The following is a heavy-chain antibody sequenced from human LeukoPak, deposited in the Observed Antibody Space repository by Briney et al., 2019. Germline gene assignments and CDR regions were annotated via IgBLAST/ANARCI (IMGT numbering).Heavy chain of an antibody. J-gene: IGHJ6*03. V-gene: IGHV3-23*01. CDR2: LSGSGDRT. CDR1: GFTFSSYA. D-gene: IGHD2-15*01. CDR3: AKEGFYCSGGSCYSFYYYYVDV. Sequence: GSLRLSCAASGFTFSSYAVSWVRQAPGKGLQWVSALSGSGDRTYYADSVKGRFTISRDNSKNTLYLQMNSLRAEDTAVYYCAKEGFYCSGGSCYSFYYYYVDVWGKGTTVTVSS.